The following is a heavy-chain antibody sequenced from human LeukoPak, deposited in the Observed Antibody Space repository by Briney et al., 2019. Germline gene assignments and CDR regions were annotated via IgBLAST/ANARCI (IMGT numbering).Heavy chain of an antibody. CDR3: ASDNIITFGGVIIQYYYYMDV. Sequence: PGGSLRLSCAASGFTFPDYGMSWVRLAPGKGLEWVSGIHGNGRTTDYADSVKGRFTISRDNAKSSLYLQMNSLRAEDTALYYCASDNIITFGGVIIQYYYYMDVWGKGTTVTVSS. D-gene: IGHD3-16*02. V-gene: IGHV3-20*04. J-gene: IGHJ6*03. CDR1: GFTFPDYG. CDR2: IHGNGRTT.